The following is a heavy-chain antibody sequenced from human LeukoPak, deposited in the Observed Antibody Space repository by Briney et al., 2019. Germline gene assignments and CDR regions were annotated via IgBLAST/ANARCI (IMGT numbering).Heavy chain of an antibody. CDR3: ARLQYYSFDI. CDR1: GFAFSSYW. V-gene: IGHV3-7*01. CDR2: IKEDGSEK. Sequence: PGGSLRLSCAASGFAFSSYWMTWVRQAPGKGLEWVASIKEDGSEKYYVDSVKGRFTISRDNAKNSLYLQMNSLRAEDTAVYYCARLQYYSFDIWGQGTMVTVSS. J-gene: IGHJ3*02. D-gene: IGHD3-10*01.